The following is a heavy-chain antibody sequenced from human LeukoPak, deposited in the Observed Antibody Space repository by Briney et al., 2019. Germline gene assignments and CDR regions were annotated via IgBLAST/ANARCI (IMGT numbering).Heavy chain of an antibody. CDR3: ARDDGIVDTAMVFDY. CDR1: GFTFSDYY. CDR2: ISSSGSTT. D-gene: IGHD5-18*01. J-gene: IGHJ4*02. V-gene: IGHV3-11*01. Sequence: GGSLRLSCAASGFTFSDYYMSWIRQAPGKGLEWVSYISSSGSTTYYADSVKGRFTISRDNAKNSLYLQMNILRAEDTAVYYCARDDGIVDTAMVFDYWGQGTLVTVAS.